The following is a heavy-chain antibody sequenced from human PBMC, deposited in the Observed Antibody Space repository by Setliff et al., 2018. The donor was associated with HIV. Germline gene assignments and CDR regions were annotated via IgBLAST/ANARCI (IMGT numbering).Heavy chain of an antibody. CDR1: GGSFSDNY. CDR2: INHSGRT. V-gene: IGHV4-34*01. CDR3: AREDYYYYGMDV. Sequence: SETLSLTCAVYGGSFSDNYWSWIRQSPGKGLEWIGEINHSGRTKYSPSLRSGVSISVDTSKTQFSLKLSPVTAADTAVYYCAREDYYYYGMDVWGQGTTVTVSS. J-gene: IGHJ6*02.